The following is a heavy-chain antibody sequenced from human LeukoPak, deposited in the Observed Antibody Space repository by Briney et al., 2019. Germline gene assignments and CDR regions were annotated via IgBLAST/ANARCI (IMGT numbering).Heavy chain of an antibody. J-gene: IGHJ6*03. CDR3: ARAFRRVEPAAGDQYFYMDV. CDR2: VYTSGST. D-gene: IGHD2-2*01. CDR1: GGSISNYY. V-gene: IGHV4-4*07. Sequence: PSETLSLTCTVSGGSISNYYWSWIRQPAGKGLEWIGRVYTSGSTNNNPSLKSRVTMSMDTSKNQFSPKLNSVTAADTAVYYCARAFRRVEPAAGDQYFYMDVWGKGTTVTVSS.